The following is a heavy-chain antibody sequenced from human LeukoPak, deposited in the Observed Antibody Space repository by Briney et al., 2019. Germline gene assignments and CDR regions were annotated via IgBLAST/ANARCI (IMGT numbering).Heavy chain of an antibody. CDR1: GFTFSNAW. CDR3: TTHDSSGYYYYFDY. D-gene: IGHD3-22*01. CDR2: IKSKTDGGTT. V-gene: IGHV3-15*01. J-gene: IGHJ4*02. Sequence: GGSLRLSCAASGFTFSNAWMSWVRQAPGKGLEWVGRIKSKTDGGTTDYAAPVKGRFTISRDDSKNTLYLQMNSLKTEDTAVYYCTTHDSSGYYYYFDYWGQGTLVTVSS.